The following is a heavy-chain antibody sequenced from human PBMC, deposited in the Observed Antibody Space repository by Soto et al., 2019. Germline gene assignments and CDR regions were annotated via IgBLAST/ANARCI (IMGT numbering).Heavy chain of an antibody. CDR3: CITMIVVLDTASDH. Sequence: PGGSLRLSCAGSGFTLSDHYIDWVRQAPGKGLEWVGRSRDKPQGYSTAYAASVKGRFTTSRDNSKNTVYLQMNSLRGEDTAVYYCCITMIVVLDTASDHWGQGTLVTVS. CDR1: GFTLSDHY. CDR2: SRDKPQGYST. V-gene: IGHV3-72*01. J-gene: IGHJ4*02. D-gene: IGHD3-22*01.